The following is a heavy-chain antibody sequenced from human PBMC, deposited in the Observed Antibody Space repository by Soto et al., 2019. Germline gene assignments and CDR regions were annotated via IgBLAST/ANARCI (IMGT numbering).Heavy chain of an antibody. Sequence: GSLRLSCAASGFTFSSYGMHWVRQAPGKGLEWVAVIWYDGSNKYYADSVKGRFTISRDNSKNTLYLQMNSLRAEDTAVYYCAREGLRLGELSLPYYYYGMDVWGQGTTVTVS. CDR3: AREGLRLGELSLPYYYYGMDV. CDR2: IWYDGSNK. D-gene: IGHD3-16*02. CDR1: GFTFSSYG. V-gene: IGHV3-33*01. J-gene: IGHJ6*02.